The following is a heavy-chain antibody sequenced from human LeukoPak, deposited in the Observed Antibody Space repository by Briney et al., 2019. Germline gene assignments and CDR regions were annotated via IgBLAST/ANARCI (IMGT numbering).Heavy chain of an antibody. D-gene: IGHD2-2*01. J-gene: IGHJ4*02. CDR1: GFTFSNYA. V-gene: IGHV3-23*01. CDR2: ISSSGGST. CDR3: AKDGLLGDCYITRCHKDH. Sequence: GGSLRLSCAASGFTFSNYAMNWVRQAPGKGLEWVSTISSSGGSTYYADSVKGRFTISRDNSQNTLYLQMNSLRAEDTAVYYCAKDGLLGDCYITRCHKDHWGQGTLVTVS.